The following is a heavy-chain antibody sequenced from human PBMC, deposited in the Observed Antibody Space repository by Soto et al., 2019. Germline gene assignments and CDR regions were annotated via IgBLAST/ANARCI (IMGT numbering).Heavy chain of an antibody. CDR2: LSAYSGKR. J-gene: IGHJ4*02. V-gene: IGHV1-18*01. D-gene: IGHD4-17*01. Sequence: QVQLVQSGPEVKKPRASVKVSCKASGYTFTSYGISWGRQVTGQGLEWLGWLSAYSGKRNYTQKLQGRVTLTTATSTSTAYMELRSLRSADTAVYYCAREPPMSTGYWGQGTQVTVSS. CDR1: GYTFTSYG. CDR3: AREPPMSTGY.